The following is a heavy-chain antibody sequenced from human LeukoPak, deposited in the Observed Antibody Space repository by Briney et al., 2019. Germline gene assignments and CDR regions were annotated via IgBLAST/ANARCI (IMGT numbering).Heavy chain of an antibody. CDR2: IYTSGST. CDR3: ARLNREKATIPDYYGMDV. J-gene: IGHJ6*02. V-gene: IGHV4-4*07. CDR1: GGSISSYY. Sequence: SETLSLTCTVSGGSISSYYWSWIRQPAGKGLEWIGRIYTSGSTNYNPSLKSRVTMSVDTSKNQFSLKLSSVTAADTAVYYCARLNREKATIPDYYGMDVWGQGTTVTVSS. D-gene: IGHD5-12*01.